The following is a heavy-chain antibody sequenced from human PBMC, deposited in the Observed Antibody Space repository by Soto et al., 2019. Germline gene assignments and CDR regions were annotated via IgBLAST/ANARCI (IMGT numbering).Heavy chain of an antibody. CDR2: ISSSSSYI. CDR3: ARSGYCSASSCYSDY. D-gene: IGHD2-15*01. Sequence: XVCRRLSGAASGFSFGNDNMNWVRQAPGKGLEWVSYISSSSSYIYYADPVKGRFTISRDNAKNSLYLQMTSLRAEDTALYYCARSGYCSASSCYSDYWGLG. V-gene: IGHV3-21*01. J-gene: IGHJ4*02. CDR1: GFSFGNDN.